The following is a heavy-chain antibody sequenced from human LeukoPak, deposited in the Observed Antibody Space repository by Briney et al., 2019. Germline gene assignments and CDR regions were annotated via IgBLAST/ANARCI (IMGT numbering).Heavy chain of an antibody. CDR2: ISGSGGST. CDR3: ARDGGSYQFDY. Sequence: GGSLRLSCAASGFTFSSYAMSWVRQAPGKGLEWVSAISGSGGSTYYADSVKGRFTISRDNAKNSLYLQMNSLRAEDTAVYYCARDGGSYQFDYWGQGTLVTVSS. J-gene: IGHJ4*02. CDR1: GFTFSSYA. D-gene: IGHD1-26*01. V-gene: IGHV3-23*01.